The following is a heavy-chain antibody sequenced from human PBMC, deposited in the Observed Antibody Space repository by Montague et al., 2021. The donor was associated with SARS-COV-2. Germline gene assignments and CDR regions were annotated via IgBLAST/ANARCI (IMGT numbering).Heavy chain of an antibody. V-gene: IGHV4-4*08. CDR1: GVSISEFG. J-gene: IGHJ5*02. CDR2: IFTKAGT. CDR3: ARHYASGTYPLDL. Sequence: SETLSLTCAVSGVSISEFGWSWVRQSPTKGLKWVAFIFTKAGTSYSPSLESRLTVSLDTSKNQVSLNLTSVTAADTAVYYCARHYASGTYPLDLWGRGTLVTVSS. D-gene: IGHD3-10*01.